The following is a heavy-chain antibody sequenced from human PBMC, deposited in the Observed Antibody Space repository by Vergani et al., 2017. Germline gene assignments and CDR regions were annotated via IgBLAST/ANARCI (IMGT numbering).Heavy chain of an antibody. V-gene: IGHV3-23*01. D-gene: IGHD4-23*01. CDR2: ISGSGGST. CDR3: AGQLRWDDAFDI. J-gene: IGHJ3*02. CDR1: GFTFSSYA. Sequence: EVQLLESGGGLVQPGGSLRLSCAASGFTFSSYAMSWVRQAPGKGLEWVSAISGSGGSTYYADSVKGRFTISRDNSKNTLYLQMNSLRAEDTAVYYCAGQLRWDDAFDIWGQGTMVTVSS.